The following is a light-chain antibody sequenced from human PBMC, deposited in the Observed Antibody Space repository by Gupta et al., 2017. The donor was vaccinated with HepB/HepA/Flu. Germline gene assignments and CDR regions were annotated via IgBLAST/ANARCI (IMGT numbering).Light chain of an antibody. CDR3: QQYCSSPRT. J-gene: IGKJ1*01. CDR1: QSIASSY. V-gene: IGKV3-20*01. Sequence: EIVLTQSPGTLSLSPGEGATRSCKASQSIASSYLAWYRQKPGQAPTLLIYGASRRATGIPDRFSGSGSGTEFTLSINRLEPEDFAVYYCQQYCSSPRTFGQGTKVEIE. CDR2: GAS.